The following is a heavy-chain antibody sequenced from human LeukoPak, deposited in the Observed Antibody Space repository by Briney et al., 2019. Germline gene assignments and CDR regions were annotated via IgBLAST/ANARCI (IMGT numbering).Heavy chain of an antibody. D-gene: IGHD2-2*01. CDR3: ARPIGHCTSSSRYQYFDF. Sequence: SETLSLTCTVSGGSISSISYYWGWIRQPPGKGPEWIGSIYYSGNTYYNPSLKSRVTISIDTSNNQFSLKLSTVTAADTAVYYCARPIGHCTSSSRYQYFDFWGQGTLVTVSS. CDR2: IYYSGNT. V-gene: IGHV4-39*01. J-gene: IGHJ4*02. CDR1: GGSISSISYY.